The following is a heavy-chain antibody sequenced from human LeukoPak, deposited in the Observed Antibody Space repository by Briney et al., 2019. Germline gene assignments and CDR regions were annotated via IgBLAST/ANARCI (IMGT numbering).Heavy chain of an antibody. Sequence: TSETLSLTCAVYGGSFSGYYWSWIRQPPGMGLEWIGEINHSGSTNYNPSLKSRVTISVDTSKNQFSLKLSSVTAADTAVYYCARVRGRDWFDPWGQGTLVTVSS. D-gene: IGHD3-16*01. CDR2: INHSGST. V-gene: IGHV4-34*01. CDR3: ARVRGRDWFDP. CDR1: GGSFSGYY. J-gene: IGHJ5*02.